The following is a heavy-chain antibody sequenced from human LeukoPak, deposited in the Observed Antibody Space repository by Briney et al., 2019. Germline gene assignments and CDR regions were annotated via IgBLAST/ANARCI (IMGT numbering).Heavy chain of an antibody. D-gene: IGHD3-3*01. V-gene: IGHV1-18*04. CDR3: ARDSTIFGVAVFDY. Sequence: GASVKVSCKASGYTFTAYYTHWVPQAPGQGLEWMGWISAYNGNTNYAQKLQGRVTMTTDTSTSTAYMELRSLRSDDTAVYYCARDSTIFGVAVFDYWGQGTLVTVSS. CDR2: ISAYNGNT. CDR1: GYTFTAYY. J-gene: IGHJ4*02.